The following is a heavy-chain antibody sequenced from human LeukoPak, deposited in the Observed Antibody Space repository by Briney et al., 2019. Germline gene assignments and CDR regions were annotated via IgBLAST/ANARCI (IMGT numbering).Heavy chain of an antibody. D-gene: IGHD5-12*01. CDR2: ISAYNGNT. V-gene: IGHV1-18*01. CDR1: GYTFTSYG. J-gene: IGHJ5*02. Sequence: ASVKVSCKASGYTFTSYGISWVRQAPGQGLEWMGWISAYNGNTNYAQKLQGRVTMTTDTSTSTAYMELRSLRSDDTAVYYCARDPSSGYALSWFDPWGQGTLVTVSS. CDR3: ARDPSSGYALSWFDP.